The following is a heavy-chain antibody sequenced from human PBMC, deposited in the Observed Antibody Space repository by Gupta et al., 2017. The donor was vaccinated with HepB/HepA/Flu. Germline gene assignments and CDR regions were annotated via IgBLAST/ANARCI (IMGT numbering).Heavy chain of an antibody. CDR2: INHSGST. CDR1: GGSFSGYD. J-gene: IGHJ6*01. V-gene: IGHV4-34*01. Sequence: QVQLQQLGAGLLKPSETLPLTCVAYGGSFSGYDWSWLRQHPGKGREWIGNINHSGSTNYTPPLNSRVTISVDTSKNQVARKLRSVTPANPALYDCARGCARRCSPWDYCGMDVGGQGTTVTLSS. D-gene: IGHD3-16*01. CDR3: ARGCARRCSPWDYCGMDV.